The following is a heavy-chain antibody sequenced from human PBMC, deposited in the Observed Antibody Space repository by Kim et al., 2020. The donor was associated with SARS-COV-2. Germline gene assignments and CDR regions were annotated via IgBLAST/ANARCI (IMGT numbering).Heavy chain of an antibody. CDR2: ISGSGGST. CDR3: AKTPVGGIFGVANYYYGMDV. J-gene: IGHJ6*02. Sequence: GGSLRLSCAASGFTFSSYAMSWVRQAPGKGLEWVSAISGSGGSTYYADSVKGRFTISRDNSKNTLYLQMNSLRAEDTAVYYCAKTPVGGIFGVANYYYGMDVWGQGTTVTVSS. D-gene: IGHD3-3*01. V-gene: IGHV3-23*01. CDR1: GFTFSSYA.